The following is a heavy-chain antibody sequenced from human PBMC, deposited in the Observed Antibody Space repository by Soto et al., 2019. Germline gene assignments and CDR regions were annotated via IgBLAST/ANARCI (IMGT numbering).Heavy chain of an antibody. Sequence: RGESLKISCKGSGYNFTSYWIGWVRQMPGKGLEWMGIIYPGDSDNTYSPSFQGQVTISVDKSIITAYLQWSSLKASDTASYYCARRGAVASTNFIYGGQGTLVTVSS. CDR3: ARRGAVASTNFIY. V-gene: IGHV5-51*01. CDR1: GYNFTSYW. D-gene: IGHD6-19*01. J-gene: IGHJ4*02. CDR2: IYPGDSDN.